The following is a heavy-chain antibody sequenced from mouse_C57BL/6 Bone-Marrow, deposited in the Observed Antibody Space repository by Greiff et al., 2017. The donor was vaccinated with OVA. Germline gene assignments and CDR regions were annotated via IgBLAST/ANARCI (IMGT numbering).Heavy chain of an antibody. CDR2: INPGSGGT. Sequence: QVQLKQSGPELVRPGTSVKVSCKASGYAFTNSLIEWVKQRPGQGLEWIGVINPGSGGTNYNEKFKGKATLTADKSSSTAYMQLSSLTSEDSAVYFGKRSWGDYGRDWGQGTTLTVSS. CDR3: KRSWGDYGRD. CDR1: GYAFTNSL. J-gene: IGHJ2*01. V-gene: IGHV1-54*01. D-gene: IGHD1-1*01.